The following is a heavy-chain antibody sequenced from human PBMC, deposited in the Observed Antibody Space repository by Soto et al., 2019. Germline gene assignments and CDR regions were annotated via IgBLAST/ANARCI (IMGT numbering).Heavy chain of an antibody. D-gene: IGHD2-8*01. V-gene: IGHV4-31*03. CDR3: ARLIGNSWLDS. CDR2: IYYSGST. J-gene: IGHJ5*01. CDR1: GGSISSGGYY. Sequence: TSETLSLTCTVSGGSISSGGYYWSWIRQHPGKGLEWIGYIYYSGSTYYNPSLKSRITINPDTSNNQFSLQLNSVTPDDTAVYYCARLIGNSWLDSWGQGTLVTVSS.